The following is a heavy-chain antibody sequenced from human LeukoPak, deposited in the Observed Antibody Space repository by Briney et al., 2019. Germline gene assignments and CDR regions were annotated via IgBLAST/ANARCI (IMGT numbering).Heavy chain of an antibody. CDR3: ARSPLVGATWVTLDY. CDR1: GGSISSYY. J-gene: IGHJ4*02. Sequence: SETLSLTCTVSGGSISSYYRSWIRQPAGKGLEWIGRIYTSGSTNYNPSLKSRVTMSVDTSKNQFSLKLSSVTAADTAVYYCARSPLVGATWVTLDYWGQGTLVTVSS. CDR2: IYTSGST. V-gene: IGHV4-4*07. D-gene: IGHD1-26*01.